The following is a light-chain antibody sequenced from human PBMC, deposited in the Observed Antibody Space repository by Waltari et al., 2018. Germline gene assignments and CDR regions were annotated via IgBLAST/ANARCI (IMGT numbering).Light chain of an antibody. Sequence: QSALTQPRSVSGSPGQSVTISCTGPSSAVGAYNYFPWYQQHPARAPKRMIYDVSERPSGVSARFSGSKSGNTATLTISGLQADDGADYYCCSYAGSSTLVFGGGTTLTVV. CDR1: SSAVGAYNY. V-gene: IGLV2-11*01. CDR3: CSYAGSSTLV. J-gene: IGLJ3*02. CDR2: DVS.